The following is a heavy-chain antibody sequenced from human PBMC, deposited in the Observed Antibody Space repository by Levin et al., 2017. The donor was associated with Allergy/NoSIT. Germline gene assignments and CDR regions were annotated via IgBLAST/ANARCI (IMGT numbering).Heavy chain of an antibody. CDR3: ARMKRNILQAFDI. Sequence: GGSLRLSCAASGFAFSTYTMNWVRQAPGKGLEWISKISSGSSTMDYADSVKGRFTTSRDNARDSLYLQMNSLRDEDTAVYFCARMKRNILQAFDIWGQGTMVTVSS. V-gene: IGHV3-48*02. CDR2: ISSGSSTM. CDR1: GFAFSTYT. J-gene: IGHJ3*02. D-gene: IGHD2/OR15-2a*01.